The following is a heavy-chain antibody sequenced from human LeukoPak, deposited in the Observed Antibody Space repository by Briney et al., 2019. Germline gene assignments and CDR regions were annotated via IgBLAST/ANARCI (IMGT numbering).Heavy chain of an antibody. CDR3: VRDGGYCSSTSCYSFGY. J-gene: IGHJ4*02. V-gene: IGHV3-66*01. D-gene: IGHD2-2*01. Sequence: GGSLRLSRAASGFTVRNNYMSWVRQAPGKGLEWVSVIYSGGSTYYADSVKGRFTISRDNSKNTLYLQMNSLRAEDTAVYYCVRDGGYCSSTSCYSFGYWGQGTLVTVSS. CDR1: GFTVRNNY. CDR2: IYSGGST.